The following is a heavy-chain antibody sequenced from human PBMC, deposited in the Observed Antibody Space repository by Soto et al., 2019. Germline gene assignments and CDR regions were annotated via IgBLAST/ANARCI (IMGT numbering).Heavy chain of an antibody. J-gene: IGHJ4*02. CDR2: INHSGGT. V-gene: IGHV4-34*01. CDR3: AKGKHPDY. Sequence: SETLSLTCVVYGGSFRGYYWSWLRQPPGKGLEWIGEINHSGGTNYNPSLKSRVTISVDTSKNQFSLKLSSVTAADTAVYYCAKGKHPDYWGQGTLVTVSS. CDR1: GGSFRGYY.